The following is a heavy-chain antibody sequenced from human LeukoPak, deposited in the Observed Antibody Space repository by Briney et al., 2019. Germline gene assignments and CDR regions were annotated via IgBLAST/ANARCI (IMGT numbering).Heavy chain of an antibody. V-gene: IGHV4-61*02. CDR1: GGSISSGSYY. CDR3: ARGVGNRYYYMDV. J-gene: IGHJ6*03. CDR2: IYTSGST. D-gene: IGHD1-26*01. Sequence: SQTLSLTCTVSGGSISSGSYYWSWIRQPAGKGLEWIGRIYTSGSTNYNPSLKSRVTISVDTSKNQFSLKLSSVTAADTAVYYCARGVGNRYYYMDVWAKGPRSPSP.